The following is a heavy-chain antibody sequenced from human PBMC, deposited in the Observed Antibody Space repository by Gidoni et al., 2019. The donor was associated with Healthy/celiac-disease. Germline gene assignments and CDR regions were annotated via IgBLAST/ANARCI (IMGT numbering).Heavy chain of an antibody. D-gene: IGHD4-17*01. CDR3: ARRMTTVTAFDY. CDR1: GGSISSYY. V-gene: IGHV4-59*08. CDR2: IYYSGSN. Sequence: QVQLQESGPGLVKPSETLSLTCTVSGGSISSYYWSWIRQPPGKGLEWIGYIYYSGSNNYNPSLKSRVTISVDTSKNQFSLKLSSVTAADTAVYYCARRMTTVTAFDYWGQGTLVTVSS. J-gene: IGHJ4*02.